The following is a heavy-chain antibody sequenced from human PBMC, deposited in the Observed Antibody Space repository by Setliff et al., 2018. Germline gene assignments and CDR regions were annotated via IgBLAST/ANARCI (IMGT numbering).Heavy chain of an antibody. CDR2: ISAYTGRA. CDR1: GGSIRSGNDL. D-gene: IGHD4-4*01. V-gene: IGHV4-30-4*01. Sequence: KASETLSLTCTVSGGSIRSGNDLWSWLRQSPGKGLEWIAYISAYTGRAYYNPSLQSRAALSADTSKSRFSLRLTSVTAADTAVYYRAREVIDPVSSDAFDIWGQGRMVTVS. J-gene: IGHJ3*02. CDR3: AREVIDPVSSDAFDI.